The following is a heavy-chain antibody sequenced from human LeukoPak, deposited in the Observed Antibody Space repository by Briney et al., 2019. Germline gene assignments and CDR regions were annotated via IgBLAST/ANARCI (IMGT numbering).Heavy chain of an antibody. J-gene: IGHJ4*02. Sequence: PSETLSLTCTVSGGSISNYYWSWIRQPPGNGLEWIGYIYYSGSTYYNPSLKSRVTISVDTSKNQFFLKLRSVIAADTAVYFCARRGYFDYWGQGTRVTVSS. CDR3: ARRGYFDY. CDR1: GGSISNYY. CDR2: IYYSGST. V-gene: IGHV4-59*08.